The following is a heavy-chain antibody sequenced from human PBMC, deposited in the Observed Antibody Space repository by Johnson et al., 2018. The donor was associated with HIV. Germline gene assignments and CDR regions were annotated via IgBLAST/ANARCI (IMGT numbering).Heavy chain of an antibody. CDR3: ARDPSF. D-gene: IGHD3-16*01. CDR2: IRYDGSNK. CDR1: GFTFSSYG. J-gene: IGHJ3*01. V-gene: IGHV3-30*02. Sequence: QVQLVESGGGVVQPGGSLRLSCAASGFTFSSYGMHWVRQAPGKGLEWVAFIRYDGSNKYYADSLKGRFTISRDNAKNTLYHQMNSLIAEDTAVYYCARDPSFWGQGTMVTVSS.